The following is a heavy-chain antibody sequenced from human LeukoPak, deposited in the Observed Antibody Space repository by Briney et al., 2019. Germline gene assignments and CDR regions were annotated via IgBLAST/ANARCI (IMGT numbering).Heavy chain of an antibody. CDR1: GFTFSSYA. V-gene: IGHV3-23*01. D-gene: IGHD2-2*01. J-gene: IGHJ4*02. CDR2: ISGSGGST. CDR3: AKVSIVVVPAATNFDY. Sequence: GGSLRLSCAASGFTFSSYAMSWVRQAPGKGLEWVSAISGSGGSTYYADSVKGRSTLSRDNSKNTLYLQMNSLRAEDTAVYYCAKVSIVVVPAATNFDYWGQGTLVTVSS.